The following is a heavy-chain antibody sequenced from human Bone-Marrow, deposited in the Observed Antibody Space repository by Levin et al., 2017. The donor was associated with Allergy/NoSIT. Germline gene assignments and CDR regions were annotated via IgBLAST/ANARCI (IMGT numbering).Heavy chain of an antibody. D-gene: IGHD3-9*01. CDR1: GFTFSSYA. CDR3: AKPPYYDILTGGHLDY. V-gene: IGHV3-23*01. J-gene: IGHJ4*02. CDR2: ISGSGGST. Sequence: GGSLRLSCAASGFTFSSYAMSWVRQAPGKGLEWVSAISGSGGSTYYADSVKGRFTISRDNSKNTLYLQMNSLRAEDTAVYYCAKPPYYDILTGGHLDYWGQGTLVTVSS.